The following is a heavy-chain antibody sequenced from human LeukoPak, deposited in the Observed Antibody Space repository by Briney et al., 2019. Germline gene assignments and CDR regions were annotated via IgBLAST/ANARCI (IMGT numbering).Heavy chain of an antibody. CDR2: IKSKTDGGTT. J-gene: IGHJ3*02. Sequence: PGGSLRLSCAASGFTFSNAWMSWVRQAPGKGLEWVGRIKSKTDGGTTDYAAPVKGRFTISRDDSKNTLYLQMNSLKTEDTAVYYCTTDPYGDYNDPAFDIWGQGTMVTVSS. D-gene: IGHD4-17*01. V-gene: IGHV3-15*01. CDR1: GFTFSNAW. CDR3: TTDPYGDYNDPAFDI.